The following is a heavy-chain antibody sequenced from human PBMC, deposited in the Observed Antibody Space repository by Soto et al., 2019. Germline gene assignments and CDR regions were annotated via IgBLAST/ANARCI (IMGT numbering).Heavy chain of an antibody. CDR2: INSDGSRT. J-gene: IGHJ4*02. Sequence: GGSLRLSCAASGFTFTDYWTHWVRQAPGKGLVWVSRINSDGSRTSYADSVTGRFTISRDNAKNTLYLQMNSLRVEDTALYYCARETYRGFYFEYWGQGTLVTV. V-gene: IGHV3-74*01. CDR3: ARETYRGFYFEY. CDR1: GFTFTDYW. D-gene: IGHD4-4*01.